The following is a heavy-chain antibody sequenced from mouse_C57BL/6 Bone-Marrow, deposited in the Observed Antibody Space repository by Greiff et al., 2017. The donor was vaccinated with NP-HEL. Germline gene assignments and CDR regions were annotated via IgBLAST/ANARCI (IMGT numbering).Heavy chain of an antibody. D-gene: IGHD4-1*02. J-gene: IGHJ1*03. V-gene: IGHV3-6*01. CDR3: ATSSTYWYFDV. CDR2: ISYDGSN. CDR1: GYSITSGYY. Sequence: EVQLQESGPGLVKPSQSLSLTCSVTGYSITSGYYWNWIRQFPGNKLEWMGYISYDGSNNYNPSLKNRISITRDTSKNQFFLKLNSVTTEDTATYYCATSSTYWYFDVWGTGTTVTVSS.